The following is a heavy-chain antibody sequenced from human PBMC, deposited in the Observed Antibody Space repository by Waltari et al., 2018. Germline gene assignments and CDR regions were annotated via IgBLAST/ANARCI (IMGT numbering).Heavy chain of an antibody. D-gene: IGHD5-18*01. V-gene: IGHV3-49*04. Sequence: EVQLVESGGGLVQPGRSLRLFCTASGFTFGYYAMSWVRQAPGKGLEWVGFIRSKAYGGTTEYTASVKGRFTISRDDSKSIAYLQMNSLKTEDTAGYYCTRGQWIQLWILDYWGQGTLVTVSS. CDR1: GFTFGYYA. J-gene: IGHJ4*02. CDR2: IRSKAYGGTT. CDR3: TRGQWIQLWILDY.